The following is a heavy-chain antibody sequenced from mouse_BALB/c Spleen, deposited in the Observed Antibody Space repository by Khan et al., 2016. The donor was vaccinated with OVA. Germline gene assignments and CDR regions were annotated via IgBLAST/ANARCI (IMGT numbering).Heavy chain of an antibody. CDR1: GYTFTTAG. J-gene: IGHJ4*01. CDR2: INTHSGVP. CDR3: ARGGAAYYRNDGGAMEY. Sequence: QIQLVQSGPELKKPGETVRISCKASGYTFTTAGIQWVQQMPGKGLQWIGWINTHSGVPKYAEDFKGRFAFSLEISVNTVYLQITHLKNEDTATYFCARGGAAYYRNDGGAMEYWGQGTSGTVAS. D-gene: IGHD2-14*01. V-gene: IGHV9-4*02.